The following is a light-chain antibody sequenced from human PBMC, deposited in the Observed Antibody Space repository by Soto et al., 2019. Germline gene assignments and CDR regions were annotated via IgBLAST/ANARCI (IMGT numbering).Light chain of an antibody. V-gene: IGKV3D-15*01. CDR3: QQYNNWPDT. CDR1: QSVSSN. J-gene: IGKJ4*01. Sequence: EIVMTQSPAILSVSPGERATLSCRASQSVSSNLAWYQKKPGQAPRLLIYGAYTRATGIPARFSGSGSGTEFTLTISSLESEDFAVYHCQQYNNWPDTFGGGTKVEIK. CDR2: GAY.